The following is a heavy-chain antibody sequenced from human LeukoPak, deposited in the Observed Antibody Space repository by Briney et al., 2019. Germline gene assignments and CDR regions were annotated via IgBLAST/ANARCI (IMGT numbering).Heavy chain of an antibody. Sequence: PWETLSLTCTVSGGSISSYYWSWIRQPAGKGLEWIGRIYTSGSTNYNPSLKSRVTMSVDTSKNQFSLKLSSVTAADTAVYYCARDHTDYYDSSGYYRDFDYWGQGTLVTVSS. CDR2: IYTSGST. D-gene: IGHD3-22*01. CDR3: ARDHTDYYDSSGYYRDFDY. J-gene: IGHJ4*02. CDR1: GGSISSYY. V-gene: IGHV4-4*07.